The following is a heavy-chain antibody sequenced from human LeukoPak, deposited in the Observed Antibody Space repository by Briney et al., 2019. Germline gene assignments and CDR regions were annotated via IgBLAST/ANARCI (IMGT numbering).Heavy chain of an antibody. Sequence: GGSLRLSCEVSGFTFSSYAISWVRQAPGKGLEWVSTISGSGNRTYYADSVKGRFTISRDNAKNSLYLQMNSLRAEDTAVYYCARARENLVAAGTALSYWGQGTLVTVSS. CDR2: ISGSGNRT. CDR3: ARARENLVAAGTALSY. CDR1: GFTFSSYA. D-gene: IGHD6-13*01. V-gene: IGHV3-23*01. J-gene: IGHJ4*02.